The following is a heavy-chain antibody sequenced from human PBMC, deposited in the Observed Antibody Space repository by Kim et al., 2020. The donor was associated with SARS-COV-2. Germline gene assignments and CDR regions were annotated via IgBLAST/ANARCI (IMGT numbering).Heavy chain of an antibody. CDR1: GGSVNSSSYY. CDR2: IYYSGNT. CDR3: ARVVVGIIRAFAI. J-gene: IGHJ3*02. D-gene: IGHD1-26*01. Sequence: SETLSLTCTVSGGSVNSSSYYWGWIRQPPGKGLEWIGSIYYSGNTYHNPSLKNRVTMSVDTSKNQFSLRVSSVTAADTAMYFCARVVVGIIRAFAIWCQGTMVTVSS. V-gene: IGHV4-39*07.